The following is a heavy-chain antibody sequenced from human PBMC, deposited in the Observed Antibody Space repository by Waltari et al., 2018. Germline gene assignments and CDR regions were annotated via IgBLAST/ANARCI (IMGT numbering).Heavy chain of an antibody. CDR2: INSDGSST. V-gene: IGHV3-74*01. CDR3: ARELWSGYYCCPPPYGMDV. J-gene: IGHJ6*02. D-gene: IGHD3-3*01. CDR1: GFPFSSSW. Sequence: EVQLVESGGGLVQPGGSLRLSCAASGFPFSSSWLHWVRQAPGGVWVSRINSDGSSTSYADSVKGRFTISRDNAKNTLYLQMNSLRAEDTAVYYCARELWSGYYCCPPPYGMDVWGQGTTVTVSS.